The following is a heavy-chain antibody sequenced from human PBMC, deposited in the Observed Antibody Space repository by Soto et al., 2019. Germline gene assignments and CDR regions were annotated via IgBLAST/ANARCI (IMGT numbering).Heavy chain of an antibody. V-gene: IGHV1-18*01. CDR3: ARDVDTAMGYTVGWFDP. CDR1: GYTFTSYG. J-gene: IGHJ5*02. CDR2: ISAYNGNT. D-gene: IGHD5-18*01. Sequence: GASVKVSCKASGYTFTSYGISWVRQAPGQGLEWMGWISAYNGNTNYAQKLQGRVTMTTDTSTSTAYMELRSLRSDDTAVYYCARDVDTAMGYTVGWFDPWGQGTLVTVSS.